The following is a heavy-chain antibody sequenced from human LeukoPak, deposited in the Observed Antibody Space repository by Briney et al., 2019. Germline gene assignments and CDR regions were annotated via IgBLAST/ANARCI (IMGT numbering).Heavy chain of an antibody. CDR2: IYYSGST. J-gene: IGHJ4*02. CDR3: ARQGEGQLWFFDS. CDR1: GGSIRSTSYY. Sequence: PSETLSLTCTVSGGSIRSTSYYWGWIRQPPGKGLQWIGGIYYSGSTYYNPSLKSRVTISVDTSKNQFSLKLSSVTAADTAVYYCARQGEGQLWFFDSWGQGTLVTVSS. V-gene: IGHV4-39*01. D-gene: IGHD5-18*01.